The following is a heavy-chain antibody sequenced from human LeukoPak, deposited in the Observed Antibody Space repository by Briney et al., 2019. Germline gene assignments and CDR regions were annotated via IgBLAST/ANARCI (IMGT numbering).Heavy chain of an antibody. J-gene: IGHJ4*02. CDR3: TSDTVNTAVGIDY. D-gene: IGHD5-18*01. CDR2: INSDGSNT. CDR1: GFTFSNHW. Sequence: GGSLRLSCAVSGFTFSNHWMHWVRQPPGKGLVWVSRINSDGSNTAYADSVKGRFTIYRDNAKNTLFLQMNSLRAEDTAVYYCTSDTVNTAVGIDYWGQGTLVTVPS. V-gene: IGHV3-74*01.